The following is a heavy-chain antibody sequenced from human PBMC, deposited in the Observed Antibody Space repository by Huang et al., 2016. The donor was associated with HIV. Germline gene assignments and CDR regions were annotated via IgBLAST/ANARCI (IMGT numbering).Heavy chain of an antibody. V-gene: IGHV3-48*02. CDR2: ISSSDSTI. J-gene: IGHJ4*02. Sequence: EVQLVESGGGVVQPGGSLRLSCVASGFTFYTYGMNWVRRAPGKGLEWLSYISSSDSTIYYADSVKGRFTISRDNAKNSLYLQMNSLRDEDTAVYYCARDLPGGITGVTVGLDYWGQGTLVSVSS. CDR3: ARDLPGGITGVTVGLDY. CDR1: GFTFYTYG. D-gene: IGHD1-20*01.